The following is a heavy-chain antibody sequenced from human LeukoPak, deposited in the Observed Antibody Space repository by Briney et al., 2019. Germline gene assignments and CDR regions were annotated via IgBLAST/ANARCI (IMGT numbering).Heavy chain of an antibody. CDR2: ISAYNGNT. CDR1: GYTFTSYG. Sequence: ASVKVSCKASGYTFTSYGISWVRQAPGQGLEWMGWISAYNGNTNYAQKLQGRVTMTTDTSTSTAYMELRSLRSDDTAVYYCARAGYDTLTLAPDPANDYWGQGTLVTVSS. J-gene: IGHJ4*01. V-gene: IGHV1-18*01. D-gene: IGHD3-9*01. CDR3: ARAGYDTLTLAPDPANDY.